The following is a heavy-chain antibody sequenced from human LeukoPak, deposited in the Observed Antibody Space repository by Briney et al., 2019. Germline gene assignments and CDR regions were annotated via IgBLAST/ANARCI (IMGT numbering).Heavy chain of an antibody. V-gene: IGHV1-58*02. CDR1: GFTFTRSA. CDR2: IVVGGGNT. CDR3: AALVDYYDSSGYYVDY. J-gene: IGHJ4*02. D-gene: IGHD3-22*01. Sequence: GASVTVSFKASGFTFTRSAMQWVRQARGQRLEWIGWIVVGGGNTNYAQKLQERVTISRDMSTSTAYMELSSLRSEDTAVYYCAALVDYYDSSGYYVDYWGQGTLVTVSS.